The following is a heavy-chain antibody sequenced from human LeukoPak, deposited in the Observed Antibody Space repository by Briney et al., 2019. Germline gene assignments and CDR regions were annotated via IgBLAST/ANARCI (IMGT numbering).Heavy chain of an antibody. Sequence: TGGSLRLSCAASGFTFSSYAMSWVRQAPGKGLEWVSAISGSGGSTYYADSVKGRFTISRDNFKNTLYLQMNSLRAEDTAVYYCAKDLHYYGSWGARGAFDYWGQGTLVAVSS. CDR1: GFTFSSYA. D-gene: IGHD3-10*01. CDR3: AKDLHYYGSWGARGAFDY. CDR2: ISGSGGST. V-gene: IGHV3-23*01. J-gene: IGHJ4*02.